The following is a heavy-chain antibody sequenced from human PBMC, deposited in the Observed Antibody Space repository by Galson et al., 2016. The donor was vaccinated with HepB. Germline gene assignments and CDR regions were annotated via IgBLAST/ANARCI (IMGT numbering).Heavy chain of an antibody. CDR3: ARSPYYDGGSAYYPD. CDR2: IWNDGSDK. D-gene: IGHD3-22*01. Sequence: SLRLSCAASGFTFSTYAMHWVRQAPGKGLEWVALIWNDGSDKYYADSVKGRFTISRDNSKNTLYLQMNSLTAEDAAVYYCARSPYYDGGSAYYPDWGQGTLVTVSS. V-gene: IGHV3-33*01. CDR1: GFTFSTYA. J-gene: IGHJ4*02.